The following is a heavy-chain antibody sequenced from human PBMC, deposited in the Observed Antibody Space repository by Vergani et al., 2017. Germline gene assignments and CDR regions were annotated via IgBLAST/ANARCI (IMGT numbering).Heavy chain of an antibody. J-gene: IGHJ3*02. CDR2: INPSGGST. CDR1: GSTFTSYY. V-gene: IGHV1-46*03. Sequence: QVQLVQSGAEVKKPGASVKVSCKASGSTFTSYYMHWVRQAPGQGLEWMGIINPSGGSTSYAQKFQGRVTMTRDTSTSTVYMELSSLRPEDTAVYYCARVGPSDDPPHLSSGHSRAFDIWGQGTMVTVSS. CDR3: ARVGPSDDPPHLSSGHSRAFDI. D-gene: IGHD3-22*01.